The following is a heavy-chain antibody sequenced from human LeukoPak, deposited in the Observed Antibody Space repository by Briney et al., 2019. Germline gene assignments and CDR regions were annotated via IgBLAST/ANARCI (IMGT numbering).Heavy chain of an antibody. D-gene: IGHD3-10*01. CDR3: TSRITMVRGVIITIDY. V-gene: IGHV3-15*01. CDR2: IKSKTDGGTT. J-gene: IGHJ4*02. Sequence: PGGSLRLSCAASGFTFSNAWMSWVRQALGKGLEWVGRIKSKTDGGTTDYAAPVKGRFTISRDDSKNALYLQMNSLKTEDTAVYYCTSRITMVRGVIITIDYWGQGTLVTVSS. CDR1: GFTFSNAW.